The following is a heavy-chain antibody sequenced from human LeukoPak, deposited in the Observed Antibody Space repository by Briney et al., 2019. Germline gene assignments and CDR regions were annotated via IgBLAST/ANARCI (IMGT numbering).Heavy chain of an antibody. CDR3: ASHEVGRYYDSSGYYYPYDY. V-gene: IGHV4-38-2*01. D-gene: IGHD3-22*01. J-gene: IGHJ4*02. CDR1: GYSISSGYY. CDR2: IYHSGST. Sequence: PSETLSLTCAVSGYSISSGYYWGCIRQPPGKGLEWIGSIYHSGSTYYNPSLKSRVTISVDTSKNQFSLKLSSVTAADTAVYYCASHEVGRYYDSSGYYYPYDYWGQGTLVTVSS.